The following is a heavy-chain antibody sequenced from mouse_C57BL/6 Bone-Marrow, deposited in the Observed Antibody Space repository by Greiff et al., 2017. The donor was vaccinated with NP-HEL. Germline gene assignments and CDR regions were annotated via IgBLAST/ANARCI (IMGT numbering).Heavy chain of an antibody. V-gene: IGHV1-55*01. D-gene: IGHD1-1*01. J-gene: IGHJ3*01. Sequence: QVQLQQPGAELVKPGASVKMSCKASGYTFTSYWITWVKQRPGQGLEWIGDIYPGSGSTNYNEKFKSKATLTVDTSSSTAYMQLSSLTSEDSAVYYGARGRYYGSSYDAYWGQGTLVTVSA. CDR2: IYPGSGST. CDR1: GYTFTSYW. CDR3: ARGRYYGSSYDAY.